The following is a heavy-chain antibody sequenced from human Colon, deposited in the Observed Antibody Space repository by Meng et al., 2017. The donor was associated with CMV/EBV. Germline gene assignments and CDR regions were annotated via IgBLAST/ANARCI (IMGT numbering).Heavy chain of an antibody. V-gene: IGHV3-48*03. J-gene: IGHJ6*02. Sequence: GESLKISCAASGFTFSSYEMNWVRQAPGKGLEWVSYISRSGDIIYDAESVKGRFTISRDNAKNALYLQMNSLRAEDTAVYYCAIIGYCGSTSCYSYYGMDVWGQGTTVTVSS. CDR2: ISRSGDII. D-gene: IGHD2-2*02. CDR1: GFTFSSYE. CDR3: AIIGYCGSTSCYSYYGMDV.